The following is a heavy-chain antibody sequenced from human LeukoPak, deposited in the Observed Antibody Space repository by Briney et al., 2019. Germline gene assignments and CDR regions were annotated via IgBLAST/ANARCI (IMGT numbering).Heavy chain of an antibody. V-gene: IGHV3-30*03. Sequence: GGSLRLSCAASGFTFSSYSMNWVRQAPGKGLEWVAVMSHDGSSQSYADSVKGRFTISRDNSKNTLYLQMNSLRAEDTALYYCSRDYYDSSGYFHGAYWGQGTLVTVSS. J-gene: IGHJ4*02. D-gene: IGHD3-22*01. CDR3: SRDYYDSSGYFHGAY. CDR1: GFTFSSYS. CDR2: MSHDGSSQ.